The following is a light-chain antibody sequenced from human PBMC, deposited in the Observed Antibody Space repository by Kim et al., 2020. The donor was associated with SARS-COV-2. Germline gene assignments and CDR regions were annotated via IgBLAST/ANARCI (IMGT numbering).Light chain of an antibody. CDR1: SGSIGINY. Sequence: KTVISSCNRSSGSIGINYVQWYQQRAGSAPTIAIYEDNQRPSGVPDRFSGSIDSYSNTASLTISGLKTEDEADYYCQSYDRTNSWVFGGGTQLTVL. CDR3: QSYDRTNSWV. CDR2: EDN. J-gene: IGLJ3*02. V-gene: IGLV6-57*03.